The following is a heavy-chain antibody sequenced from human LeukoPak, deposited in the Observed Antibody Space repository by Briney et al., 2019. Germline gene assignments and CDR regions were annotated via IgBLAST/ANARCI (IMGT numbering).Heavy chain of an antibody. D-gene: IGHD4-17*01. CDR3: ARGYGDYPADYFDY. V-gene: IGHV3-7*04. CDR1: GFTFSSYW. J-gene: IGHJ4*02. Sequence: PGGSLRLSCAASGFTFSSYWMSWVRQAPGKGLEWVANIKQDGSEKYYVDSVKGRFTISRDNAKNSLYLQMNSLRAEDTAVYYCARGYGDYPADYFDYWGQGTLVTVSS. CDR2: IKQDGSEK.